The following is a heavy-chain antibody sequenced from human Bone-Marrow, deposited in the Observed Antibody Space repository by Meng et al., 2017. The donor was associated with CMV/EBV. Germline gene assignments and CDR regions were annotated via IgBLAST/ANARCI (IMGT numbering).Heavy chain of an antibody. CDR1: GFTFSSYE. CDR2: ISSSSSYI. D-gene: IGHD2-2*02. J-gene: IGHJ6*02. V-gene: IGHV3-21*01. CDR3: ARDRTDCSSTSCYTDGMDV. Sequence: GESLKISCAASGFTFSSYEMNWVRQAPGKGLEWVSSISSSSSYIYYADSVKGRFTISRDNAKNSLYLQMNRLRAEDTAVYYCARDRTDCSSTSCYTDGMDVWGQGPTVTFYS.